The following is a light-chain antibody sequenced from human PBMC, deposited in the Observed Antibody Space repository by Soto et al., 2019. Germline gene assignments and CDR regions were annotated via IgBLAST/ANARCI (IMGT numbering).Light chain of an antibody. CDR1: QSVSGTY. Sequence: EIVLTQSPGTLSLSPGERATLSWRASQSVSGTYLAWYQQTPGQAPRLLIYGASSRATGIPDRFSGSGSGTDFTLTISRLEPEDFTVYYCQQYGTLPTTFGPGTKVDI. CDR3: QQYGTLPTT. J-gene: IGKJ3*01. V-gene: IGKV3-20*01. CDR2: GAS.